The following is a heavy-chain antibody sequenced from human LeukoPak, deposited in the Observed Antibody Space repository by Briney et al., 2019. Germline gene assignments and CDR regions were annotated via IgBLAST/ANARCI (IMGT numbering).Heavy chain of an antibody. J-gene: IGHJ4*02. Sequence: AGGSLRLSCAASGFTFSSYGMHWVRQAPGKGLEWVTVISFDGGNKHYADSVKGRFTISRDNSKNTLYLQVNSLRAEDTAVYYCAPGGDYTFFDYWGQGTLVTVSS. CDR3: APGGDYTFFDY. V-gene: IGHV3-30*03. CDR1: GFTFSSYG. D-gene: IGHD4-17*01. CDR2: ISFDGGNK.